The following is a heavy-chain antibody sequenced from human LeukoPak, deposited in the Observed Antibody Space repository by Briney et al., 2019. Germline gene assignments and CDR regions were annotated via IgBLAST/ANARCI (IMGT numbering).Heavy chain of an antibody. CDR1: GFTFSSYA. J-gene: IGHJ6*02. CDR3: ARDSGASALDYYYYGMDV. Sequence: GGSLRLSCAASGFTFSSYAMHWVRQAPGKGLEWVAVISYDGSNKYYADSVKGRFTISRDNAKNSLYLQMNSLRDEDTAVYYCARDSGASALDYYYYGMDVWGQGTTVTVSS. CDR2: ISYDGSNK. D-gene: IGHD3-10*01. V-gene: IGHV3-30*04.